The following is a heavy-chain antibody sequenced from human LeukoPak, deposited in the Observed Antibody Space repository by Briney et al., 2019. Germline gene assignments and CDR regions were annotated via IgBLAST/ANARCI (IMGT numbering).Heavy chain of an antibody. V-gene: IGHV1-69*06. Sequence: GASVKVSCKASGGTFSSSAISWVRQAPGQGLEWMGGIIPIFGAANYAQKFQGRVTITADKSTSTAYMELSSLRSEDTAVYYCARALTGIGYCSSTSCYSRWFDPWGQGTLVTVSS. CDR2: IIPIFGAA. CDR3: ARALTGIGYCSSTSCYSRWFDP. CDR1: GGTFSSSA. D-gene: IGHD2-2*03. J-gene: IGHJ5*02.